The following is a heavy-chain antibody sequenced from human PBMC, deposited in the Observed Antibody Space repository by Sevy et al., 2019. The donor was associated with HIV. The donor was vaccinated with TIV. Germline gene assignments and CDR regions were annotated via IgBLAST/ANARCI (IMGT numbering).Heavy chain of an antibody. Sequence: GGSLRLSCAASGFAFSSYAMHWVRQAPGKGLEWVAVISYDGSNKYYADSVKGRFTISRDNAKNTLYLQMNSLRAEDTAVYDCARTEGELLPFDYWGQGTLVTVSS. J-gene: IGHJ4*02. V-gene: IGHV3-30-3*01. D-gene: IGHD1-26*01. CDR2: ISYDGSNK. CDR1: GFAFSSYA. CDR3: ARTEGELLPFDY.